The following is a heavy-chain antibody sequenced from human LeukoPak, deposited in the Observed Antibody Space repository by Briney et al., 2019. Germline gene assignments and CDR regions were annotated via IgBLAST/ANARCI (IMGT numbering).Heavy chain of an antibody. CDR2: INAGNGNT. V-gene: IGHV1-3*01. Sequence: ASVKVSCKASGYTFTSYAMHWVRQAHGQRLEWMGWINAGNGNTKYSQKFQGRVTITRDTSASTAYMELSSLRSEDTAVYYCAREGTPVQLERERYYYYGMDVWGKGTTVTVSS. J-gene: IGHJ6*04. D-gene: IGHD1-1*01. CDR3: AREGTPVQLERERYYYYGMDV. CDR1: GYTFTSYA.